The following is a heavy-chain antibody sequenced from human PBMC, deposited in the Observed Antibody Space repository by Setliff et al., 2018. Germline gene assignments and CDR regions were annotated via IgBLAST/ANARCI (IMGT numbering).Heavy chain of an antibody. V-gene: IGHV3-30*02. Sequence: GGSLRLSCAASGFTSNMYGVHWVRQAPGKGLEWVAYIRHDGSNENYADSVKGRFTISRDNSRNTLYLQMNSLRVEDTAVYYCAKDTYYYDSSGYYVFDYWGQGTLVTVSS. CDR1: GFTSNMYG. J-gene: IGHJ4*02. CDR2: IRHDGSNE. CDR3: AKDTYYYDSSGYYVFDY. D-gene: IGHD3-22*01.